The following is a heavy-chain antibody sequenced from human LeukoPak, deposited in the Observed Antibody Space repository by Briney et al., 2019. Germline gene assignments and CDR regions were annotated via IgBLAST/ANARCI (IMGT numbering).Heavy chain of an antibody. CDR2: INPNIGGT. CDR1: GYSFIGYY. J-gene: IGHJ1*01. Sequence: ASVKVSCKASGYSFIGYYMHWVRQAPGQGLEWMGWINPNIGGTKYTQKFQGRVTMTKDTSISTAYMELSSLRSDDTAVYYCARDSNAQQLEHWGQGTLVTVSS. D-gene: IGHD6-13*01. V-gene: IGHV1-2*02. CDR3: ARDSNAQQLEH.